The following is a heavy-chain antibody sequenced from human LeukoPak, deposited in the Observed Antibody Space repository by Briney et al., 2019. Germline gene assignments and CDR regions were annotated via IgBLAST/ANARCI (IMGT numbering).Heavy chain of an antibody. D-gene: IGHD6-13*01. CDR3: AKAPRAAAGTYNGMDV. Sequence: GGSLRLSCAASGFTFSCYGMNWVRQAPGKGPEWVSTIKDDGANTHYADSVKGRFTISRDNYNNILYLQMDSLRVEDTAVYYCAKAPRAAAGTYNGMDVWGQGTTVTVSS. CDR1: GFTFSCYG. CDR2: IKDDGANT. V-gene: IGHV3-23*01. J-gene: IGHJ6*02.